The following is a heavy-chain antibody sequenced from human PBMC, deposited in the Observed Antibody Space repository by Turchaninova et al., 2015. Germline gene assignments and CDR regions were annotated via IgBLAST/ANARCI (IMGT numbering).Heavy chain of an antibody. J-gene: IGHJ5*02. CDR3: ARSGHCGGDCQGWFDP. V-gene: IGHV4-59*08. CDR2: IYYSGST. D-gene: IGHD2-21*02. Sequence: QVQLQESGPGLVQPSETLSLTGTVSGGSIIAYYWGLFRQSPGKGLEWIGYIYYSGSTNYNPSLQSRVTISVDTSKSQFSLKLSSVTAADTAVYYCARSGHCGGDCQGWFDPWGQGTLVTVSS. CDR1: GGSIIAYY.